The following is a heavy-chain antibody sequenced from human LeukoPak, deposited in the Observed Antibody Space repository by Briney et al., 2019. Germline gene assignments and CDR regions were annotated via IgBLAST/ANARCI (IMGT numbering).Heavy chain of an antibody. V-gene: IGHV3-23*01. D-gene: IGHD1-1*01. CDR3: AKVVGTGTTPTDY. CDR1: GFTFNKYA. Sequence: GGSLRLSCAAAGFTFNKYAMTWVRQAPGKGLVWVAVISASGDNTDYADSVKGRFAISRDNSKNTLSLQMNSLRVEDTAVYYCAKVVGTGTTPTDYWGQGTLVTVSS. J-gene: IGHJ4*02. CDR2: ISASGDNT.